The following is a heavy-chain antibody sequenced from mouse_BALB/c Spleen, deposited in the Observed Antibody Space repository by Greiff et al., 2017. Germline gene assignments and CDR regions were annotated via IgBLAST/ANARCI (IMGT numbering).Heavy chain of an antibody. CDR3: ARSGYYGSSYAMDY. J-gene: IGHJ4*01. V-gene: IGHV5-17*02. Sequence: EVKLMEPGGGLVQPGGSRKLPCAAPGFTFSSFGMHWVRQAPEKGLEWVAYISSGSSTIYYADTVKGRFTISRDNPKNTLFLQMTSLRSEDTAMYYCARSGYYGSSYAMDYWGQGTSVTVSS. CDR1: GFTFSSFG. D-gene: IGHD1-1*01. CDR2: ISSGSSTI.